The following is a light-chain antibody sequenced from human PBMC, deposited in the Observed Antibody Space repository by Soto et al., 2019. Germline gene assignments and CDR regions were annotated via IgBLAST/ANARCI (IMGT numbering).Light chain of an antibody. V-gene: IGLV1-51*01. Sequence: QSVLTQPPSVSAAPGQRVTISCSGSSSNIGNNYVAWYQQLPGTAPKLLIYDNNKRPSGIPDRFSGSKSGTSATLGITGLQTGDEADYYCGAWDSRLSGGSWVFGGGTKLTVL. CDR1: SSNIGNNY. CDR3: GAWDSRLSGGSWV. CDR2: DNN. J-gene: IGLJ3*02.